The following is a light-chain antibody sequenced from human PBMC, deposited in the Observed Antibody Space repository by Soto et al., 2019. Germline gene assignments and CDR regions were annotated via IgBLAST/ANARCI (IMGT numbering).Light chain of an antibody. Sequence: EIVLTQSPDTLSLSPGERATLSCWASHSVTTHLAWFQQRPGQTPRLLIYDASTRAPGIPARFSGRGSGADFPPTISSLEPEDFAVYYRQQRSGSITFGQGTRLEIK. CDR2: DAS. J-gene: IGKJ5*01. V-gene: IGKV3-11*01. CDR3: QQRSGSIT. CDR1: HSVTTH.